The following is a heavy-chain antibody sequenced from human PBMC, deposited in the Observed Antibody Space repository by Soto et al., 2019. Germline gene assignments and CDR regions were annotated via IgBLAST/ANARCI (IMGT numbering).Heavy chain of an antibody. V-gene: IGHV3-72*01. D-gene: IGHD5-12*01. CDR3: ARGVVSTGYFDY. CDR1: GFTFSDHY. J-gene: IGHJ4*02. CDR2: SRDKVHSHTT. Sequence: EVQLAESGGGLVQPGGSLRLSCAASGFTFSDHYMDWVRQAPGKGLEWVGRSRDKVHSHTTEYGASVKGRFTMSRGDSESSLYLQMNRLKAEDTAVYYCARGVVSTGYFDYWGQGTLVTVSS.